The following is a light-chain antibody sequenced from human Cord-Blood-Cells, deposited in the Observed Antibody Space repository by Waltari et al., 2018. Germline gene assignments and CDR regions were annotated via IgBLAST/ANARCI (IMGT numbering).Light chain of an antibody. CDR2: DAS. V-gene: IGKV1-33*01. CDR1: QDISNY. CDR3: KQYDNRPPLMYT. Sequence: DIQMTQSPSSLSASVGDRVTITCQASQDISNYLNWYQQKPGKAPKLLIYDASNLETGVPSRFSGSGSGTDFTFTISSLQPEDIATYYCKQYDNRPPLMYTFGQGTKLEIK. J-gene: IGKJ2*01.